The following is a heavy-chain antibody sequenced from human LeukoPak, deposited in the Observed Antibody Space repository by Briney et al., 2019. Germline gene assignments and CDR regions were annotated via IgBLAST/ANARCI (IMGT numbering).Heavy chain of an antibody. CDR2: YSAGGGST. D-gene: IGHD3-10*01. J-gene: IGHJ4*02. CDR3: VREEFGNVYFDY. V-gene: IGHV3-23*01. Sequence: GGSLRLSCAASGFTFRSYAMNWVRQAPGKGLEWVSTYSAGGGSTSYADSVKGRFTISRDNSENTLYLQMNSLRTDDTAVYYCVREEFGNVYFDYWGQGTLVTVSS. CDR1: GFTFRSYA.